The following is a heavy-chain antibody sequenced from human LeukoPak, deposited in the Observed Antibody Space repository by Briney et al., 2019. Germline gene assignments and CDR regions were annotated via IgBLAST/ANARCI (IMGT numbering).Heavy chain of an antibody. J-gene: IGHJ4*02. CDR1: GFTFSDYA. D-gene: IGHD2-2*02. Sequence: QAGGSLRLSCVASGFTFSDYAMNWVRQAPGKGLEWVSTFKTNYNQVYYAESVRGRFTISTDNSKNTAYLQMNSLRVEGTALYYCARSVPDYTRFDFWGQGALVTVSS. CDR2: FKTNYNQV. CDR3: ARSVPDYTRFDF. V-gene: IGHV3-23*05.